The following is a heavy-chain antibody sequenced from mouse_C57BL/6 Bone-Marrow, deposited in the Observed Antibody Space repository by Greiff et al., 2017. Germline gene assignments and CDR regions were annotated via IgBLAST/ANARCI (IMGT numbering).Heavy chain of an antibody. CDR2: IHPNSGST. V-gene: IGHV1-64*01. Sequence: QVQLQQPGAELVKPGASVKLSCKASGYTFTSYWMHWVKQRPGQGLEWIGMIHPNSGSTNYHEKFKSKATLTVDKSSSTAYMQLSSLTSEDSAVYYCARNYSNYFYALDYWGQGTSVTVSA. D-gene: IGHD2-5*01. CDR1: GYTFTSYW. CDR3: ARNYSNYFYALDY. J-gene: IGHJ4*01.